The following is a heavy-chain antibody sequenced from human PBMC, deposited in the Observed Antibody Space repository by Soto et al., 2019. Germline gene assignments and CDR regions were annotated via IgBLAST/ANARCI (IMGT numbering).Heavy chain of an antibody. CDR3: ARRHSSSWYGLDY. CDR2: IYHSGST. Sequence: TSETLSLTCAVSGYSISSGYYWGWIRQPPGKGLEWIGSIYHSGSTYYNPSLKGRVSISVDTSKNQFSLRLSSVTAADTAMYYCARRHSSSWYGLDYWGQGTLVTVSS. V-gene: IGHV4-38-2*01. D-gene: IGHD6-13*01. CDR1: GYSISSGYY. J-gene: IGHJ4*02.